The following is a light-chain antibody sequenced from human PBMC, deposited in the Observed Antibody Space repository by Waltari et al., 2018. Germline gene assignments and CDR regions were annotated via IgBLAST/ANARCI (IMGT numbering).Light chain of an antibody. CDR2: LNIDGSH. CDR3: QTWGTGIQV. Sequence: QLVLTQSPSAPASLGASVKLTCTLSSGHSTYAIAWHQQQPEKGPRYLMKLNIDGSHIKGDGIPDRFSGSSSGTERYLTISNLQSEDEADYYCQTWGTGIQVFGGGTKLTVL. CDR1: SGHSTYA. J-gene: IGLJ3*02. V-gene: IGLV4-69*02.